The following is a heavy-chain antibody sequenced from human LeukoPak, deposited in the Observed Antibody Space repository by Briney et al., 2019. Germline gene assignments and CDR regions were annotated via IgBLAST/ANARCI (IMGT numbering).Heavy chain of an antibody. D-gene: IGHD2-21*02. Sequence: ASVKVSCKASGYTFTGYYLHWVRQAPGQGLEWLGWINPDSGGTNYAQKFKGRVTMTRDTSITTAYIELNKLRSDDTALYYCARDANTADPLGYWGQGTLVTVSS. CDR1: GYTFTGYY. CDR2: INPDSGGT. CDR3: ARDANTADPLGY. V-gene: IGHV1-2*02. J-gene: IGHJ4*02.